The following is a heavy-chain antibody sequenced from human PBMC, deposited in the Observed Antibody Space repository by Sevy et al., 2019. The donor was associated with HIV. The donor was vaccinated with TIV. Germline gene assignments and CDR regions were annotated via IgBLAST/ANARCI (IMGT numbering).Heavy chain of an antibody. CDR3: ARLRVIASDTYYFDY. CDR2: ISSGNTYT. J-gene: IGHJ4*02. D-gene: IGHD2-21*01. CDR1: GLIFSDYY. Sequence: GGSLRLSCAASGLIFSDYYMGWVRQAPGKGLEWVADISSGNTYTNYADSVKGRFTISRDNAKKSLYLQMNTLRAEDTAVYYCARLRVIASDTYYFDYWGQGALVTVSS. V-gene: IGHV3-11*06.